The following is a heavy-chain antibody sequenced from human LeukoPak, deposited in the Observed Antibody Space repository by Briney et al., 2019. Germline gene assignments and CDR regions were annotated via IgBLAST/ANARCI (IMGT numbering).Heavy chain of an antibody. Sequence: GGSLRLSCVASGFTFRSTWMAWVRQAPGKGLEWVANINQDATTKHYVDSVKDRFAISRDNAKNSLYLQMNSLTVADTAVYYCARDQTGSLDYWGQGTLVTVSS. CDR1: GFTFRSTW. J-gene: IGHJ4*02. CDR2: INQDATTK. D-gene: IGHD1-26*01. CDR3: ARDQTGSLDY. V-gene: IGHV3-7*01.